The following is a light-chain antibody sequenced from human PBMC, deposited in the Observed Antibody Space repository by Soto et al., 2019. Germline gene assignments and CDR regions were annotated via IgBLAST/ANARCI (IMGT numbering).Light chain of an antibody. J-gene: IGKJ4*01. V-gene: IGKV3-20*01. CDR1: QSLNNNY. CDR3: QQYGSSRLT. CDR2: GVY. Sequence: IVLTQSPGTLSLSPRERATLSCRASQSLNNNYLAWYQQKPGQAPRLLMYGVYIRATGTPDRFRGSGSGTDFTLTISRLDPEDFAVYYCQQYGSSRLTFGGGTKVEIK.